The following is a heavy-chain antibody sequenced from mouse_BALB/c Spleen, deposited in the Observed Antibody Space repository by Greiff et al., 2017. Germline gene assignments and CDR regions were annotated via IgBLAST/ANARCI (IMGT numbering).Heavy chain of an antibody. CDR3: ARDYGYYFDY. CDR2: ISSGSSTI. V-gene: IGHV5-17*02. CDR1: GFTFSSFG. Sequence: EVKLMESGGGLVQPGGSRKLSCAASGFTFSSFGMHWVRQAPEKGLEWVAYISSGSSTIYYADTVKGRFTISRDNPKNTLFLQMTSLRSEDTAMYYCARDYGYYFDYWGQGTTLTVSS. J-gene: IGHJ2*01. D-gene: IGHD1-2*01.